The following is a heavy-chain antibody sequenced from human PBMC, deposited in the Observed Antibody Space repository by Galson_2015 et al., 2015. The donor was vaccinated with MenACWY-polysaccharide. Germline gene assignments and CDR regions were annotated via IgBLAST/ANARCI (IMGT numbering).Heavy chain of an antibody. CDR3: ARHWKSSDWYERDYYYYYYMDV. J-gene: IGHJ6*03. V-gene: IGHV6-1*01. Sequence: CAISGDSVSSNSGSRHWVRQSPSRGLEWLGRTYYRSKWYSYYGASVKGRITINPDTSKNQFSLNLSSVTAADTAVYYCARHWKSSDWYERDYYYYYYMDVWGKGTTVTVSS. CDR1: GDSVSSNSGS. CDR2: TYYRSKWYS. D-gene: IGHD6-19*01.